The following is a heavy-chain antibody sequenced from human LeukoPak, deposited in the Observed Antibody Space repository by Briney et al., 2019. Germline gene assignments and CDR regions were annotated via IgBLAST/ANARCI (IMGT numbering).Heavy chain of an antibody. Sequence: GGSLRLSCAASGFSFSTSGMHWIRQAPGKGLEWVAFIQSDGGNEYYADSVKGRFTISRDNSKNTLYLQMNSLRAEDTAVYYCAKEWIVVVPAAMPGEFDPWGQGTLVTVSS. CDR1: GFSFSTSG. CDR2: IQSDGGNE. D-gene: IGHD2-2*01. CDR3: AKEWIVVVPAAMPGEFDP. V-gene: IGHV3-30*02. J-gene: IGHJ5*02.